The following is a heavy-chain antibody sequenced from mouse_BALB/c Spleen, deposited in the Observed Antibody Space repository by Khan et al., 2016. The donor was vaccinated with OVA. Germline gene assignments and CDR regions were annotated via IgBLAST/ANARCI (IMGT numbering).Heavy chain of an antibody. CDR1: GYTFINYW. CDR2: INPSTGYT. CDR3: ARRGLRWDFDY. J-gene: IGHJ2*01. V-gene: IGHV1-7*01. D-gene: IGHD1-1*01. Sequence: VQLQQSGAELAKPGASVKTSCKASGYTFINYWILWVKQRPGQGLEWIGYINPSTGYTEYNQNFKDKATLTADKSSRTAYMQLSSLTSEDSAVYYCARRGLRWDFDYWGQGTTLTVSS.